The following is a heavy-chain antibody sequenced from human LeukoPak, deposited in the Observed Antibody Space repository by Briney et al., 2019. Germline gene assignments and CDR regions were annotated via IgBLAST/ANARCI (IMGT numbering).Heavy chain of an antibody. J-gene: IGHJ4*02. CDR3: ASFYGDYVEGGKRVFDY. D-gene: IGHD4-17*01. CDR2: IYYSGST. Sequence: SETLSLTCTVSGGSISSYYWSWIRQPPGKGLEWIGSIYYSGSTYYNPSLKSRVTISVDTSKNQFSLKLSSVTAADTAVYYCASFYGDYVEGGKRVFDYWGQGTLVTVSS. V-gene: IGHV4-59*05. CDR1: GGSISSYY.